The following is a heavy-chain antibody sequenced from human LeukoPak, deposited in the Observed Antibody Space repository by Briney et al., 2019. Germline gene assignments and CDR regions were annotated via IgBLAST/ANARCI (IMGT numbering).Heavy chain of an antibody. J-gene: IGHJ4*02. CDR1: GGSISSYY. D-gene: IGHD1-26*01. V-gene: IGHV4-59*12. Sequence: SETLSLTCTVSGGSISSYYWSWIRQPPGKGLEWIGYIYYSGSTNYNPSLKSRVTISVDTSKNQFSLKLSSVTAADTAVYYCARGSRWVPDYWGQGTLVTVSS. CDR3: ARGSRWVPDY. CDR2: IYYSGST.